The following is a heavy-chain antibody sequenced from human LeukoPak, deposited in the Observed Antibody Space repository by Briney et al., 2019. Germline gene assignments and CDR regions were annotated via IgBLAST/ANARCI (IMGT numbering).Heavy chain of an antibody. J-gene: IGHJ6*03. V-gene: IGHV4-59*13. Sequence: SETLSLTCSVFGASITSYYWGWIRQRPGKGLGWIGYIYDTGSTNYNPSLKSRVTISVDTSKNQFSLKLSSVTAADTAVYYCARGDLDYYYYMDVWGKGTTVTISS. CDR2: IYDTGST. CDR1: GASITSYY. CDR3: ARGDLDYYYYMDV.